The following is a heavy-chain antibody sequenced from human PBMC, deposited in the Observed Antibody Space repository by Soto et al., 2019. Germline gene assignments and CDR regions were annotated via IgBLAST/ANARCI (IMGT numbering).Heavy chain of an antibody. CDR3: AKDRCIQLWLTLDY. Sequence: QVQLVESGGGVVQPGRSLRLSCAASGFTFSSYGMHWVRQAPGKGLEWVAVISYDGSNKYYADSVKGRFTISRDNSKNTLYLQMNSLRAEDTAVYYCAKDRCIQLWLTLDYWGQVTLVTVSS. V-gene: IGHV3-30*18. D-gene: IGHD5-18*01. CDR2: ISYDGSNK. J-gene: IGHJ4*02. CDR1: GFTFSSYG.